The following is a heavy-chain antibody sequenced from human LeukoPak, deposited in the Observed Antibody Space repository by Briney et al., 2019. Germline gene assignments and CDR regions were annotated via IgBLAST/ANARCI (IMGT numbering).Heavy chain of an antibody. D-gene: IGHD6-13*01. CDR2: IIPILGIA. Sequence: GSSVKVSCKASGGTFSSYAISWVRQAPGQGLEWMGRIIPILGIANYAQKFQGRVTITADKSTSTAYMELSSLRSEDTAVYYCARARVHYQIAAAVSSWFDPWGQGALVTVSS. CDR3: ARARVHYQIAAAVSSWFDP. CDR1: GGTFSSYA. V-gene: IGHV1-69*04. J-gene: IGHJ5*02.